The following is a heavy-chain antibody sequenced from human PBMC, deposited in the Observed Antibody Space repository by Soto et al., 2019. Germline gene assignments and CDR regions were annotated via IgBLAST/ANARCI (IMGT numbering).Heavy chain of an antibody. CDR1: GFTFSSYS. D-gene: IGHD2-2*01. CDR2: ISSSSSYI. CDR3: ARPLPPAGYYYYMDV. J-gene: IGHJ6*03. Sequence: EVQLVESGGGLVKPGGSLRLSCAASGFTFSSYSMNWVRQAPGKGLEWVSSISSSSSYIYYADSVKGRFTISRDNAKNSLYLQMNSLRAEDTAVYYCARPLPPAGYYYYMDVWGKGTTVTVSS. V-gene: IGHV3-21*01.